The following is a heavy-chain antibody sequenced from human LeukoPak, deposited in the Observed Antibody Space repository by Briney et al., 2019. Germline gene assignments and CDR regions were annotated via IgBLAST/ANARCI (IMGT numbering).Heavy chain of an antibody. CDR2: TYYRSTWYN. J-gene: IGHJ5*02. CDR1: GDSLSRNSVT. D-gene: IGHD2-21*02. Sequence: SQTLSLTFAISGDSLSRNSVTWNWPRQSPSRGLEWLGRTYYRSTWYNDYAVSVRGRITVNPDTSKNQFSLHLNSVTPEDTAVYYCARRLTQCDCFDPWGQGILVTVSS. V-gene: IGHV6-1*01. CDR3: ARRLTQCDCFDP.